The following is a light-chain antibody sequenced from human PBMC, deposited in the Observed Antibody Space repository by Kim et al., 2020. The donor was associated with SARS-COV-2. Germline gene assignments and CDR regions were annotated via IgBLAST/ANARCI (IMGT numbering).Light chain of an antibody. J-gene: IGKJ5*01. CDR2: GAS. V-gene: IGKV3-15*01. CDR3: QQYNNWPIT. CDR1: QSVSSN. Sequence: EIVMTQSPATLSVSPGERATLSCRASQSVSSNLAWYQQKPGQAPRLLIYGASTRATAITARFSGSGSGTEFTLTISSLQSEDFAVYYCQQYNNWPITFGQGTRLEIK.